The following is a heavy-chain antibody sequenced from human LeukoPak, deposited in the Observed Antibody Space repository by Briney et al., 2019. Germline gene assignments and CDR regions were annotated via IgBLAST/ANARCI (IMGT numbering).Heavy chain of an antibody. CDR2: LYSSGTT. CDR3: ARGRSSGFDN. D-gene: IGHD6-25*01. Sequence: SETLSLTCTVPGGSISSGSNYWNWIRQPAGKGLEWIGRLYSSGTTTYNTALRSRVTISPDTSKNQISLSLSSVTAADADVYYCARGRSSGFDNWGQGTLVTVSS. V-gene: IGHV4-61*02. J-gene: IGHJ4*02. CDR1: GGSISSGSNY.